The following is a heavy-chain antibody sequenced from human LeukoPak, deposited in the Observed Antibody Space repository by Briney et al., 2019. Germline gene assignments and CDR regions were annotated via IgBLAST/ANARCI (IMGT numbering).Heavy chain of an antibody. CDR1: GGSISSSSYY. CDR2: IYYSGST. D-gene: IGHD3-22*01. V-gene: IGHV4-39*07. CDR3: ARGYRGYYPRPYFDY. J-gene: IGHJ4*02. Sequence: SETLSLTCTVSGGSISSSSYYWGWIRQPPGKGLEWIGSIYYSGSTNYNPSLKGRVTISVDTSKNQFSLKLSSVTAADTAVYYCARGYRGYYPRPYFDYWGQGTLVTVSS.